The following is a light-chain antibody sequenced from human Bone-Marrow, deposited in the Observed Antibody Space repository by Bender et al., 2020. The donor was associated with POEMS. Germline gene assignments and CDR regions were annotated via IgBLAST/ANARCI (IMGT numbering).Light chain of an antibody. CDR2: STN. CDR1: SGSVSINHY. CDR3: VLFLGRGIWE. J-gene: IGLJ3*02. V-gene: IGLV8-61*01. Sequence: QTVVTQEPSFSVSPGGTVTLTCGLSSGSVSINHYPSWSQQTPGQAPRTLIYSTNIRSSGVPDRFSGSILGNKAALTITGAQAEDECDYYCVLFLGRGIWEFGGGTKLTVL.